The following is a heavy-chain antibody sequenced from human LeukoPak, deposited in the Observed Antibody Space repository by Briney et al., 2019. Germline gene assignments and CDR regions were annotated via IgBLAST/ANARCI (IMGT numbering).Heavy chain of an antibody. CDR2: ISWNGGST. J-gene: IGHJ3*02. D-gene: IGHD3-16*01. CDR1: GFTFDDYG. Sequence: GGSLRLSCAASGFTFDDYGMSWVRHAPGKGLEWVSGISWNGGSTVYADSVKGRFTISRDNAKNSLYLQMHSLRAGDTALYYFARAQFMITFGGVIGDAFDIWGQGTMVTVSS. CDR3: ARAQFMITFGGVIGDAFDI. V-gene: IGHV3-20*04.